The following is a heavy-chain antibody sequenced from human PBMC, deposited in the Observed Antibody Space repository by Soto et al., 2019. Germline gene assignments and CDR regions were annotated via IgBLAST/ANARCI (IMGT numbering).Heavy chain of an antibody. CDR3: ERVLEDCSGGCCYPLGHFAY. CDR2: IYYSGST. CDR1: GGSISSYY. J-gene: IGHJ4*02. V-gene: IGHV4-59*01. D-gene: IGHD2-15*01. Sequence: SENLSLTSTVSGGSISSYYWSWIRQPPGKGLEWLGFIYYSGSTNYNPSLKSRVTISVDTSKSQFSLKLTSVTAADTAVYYCERVLEDCSGGCCYPLGHFAYWGPGSLVTVSS.